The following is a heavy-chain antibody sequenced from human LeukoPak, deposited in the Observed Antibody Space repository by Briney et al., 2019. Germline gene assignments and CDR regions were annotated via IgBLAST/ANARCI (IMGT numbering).Heavy chain of an antibody. D-gene: IGHD4-23*01. V-gene: IGHV4-30-4*01. J-gene: IGHJ2*01. CDR3: ARGNRDYGGNSGYWYFDL. CDR1: GGSISSGDYY. Sequence: SETLSLTCTVSGGSISSGDYYWSWIRQPPGKGLEWIGYIYYSGSTYYNPSLKSRVTISVDTSKNQFSLKLSSVTAADTAVYYCARGNRDYGGNSGYWYFDLWGRGTLVTVSS. CDR2: IYYSGST.